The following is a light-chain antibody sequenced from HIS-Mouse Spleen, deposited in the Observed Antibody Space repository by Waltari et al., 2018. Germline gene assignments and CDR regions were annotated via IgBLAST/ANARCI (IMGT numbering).Light chain of an antibody. CDR1: SSNIGSNY. V-gene: IGLV1-47*01. Sequence: QTVLTQPPSASGTPGQRLTISCAGRSSNIGSNYVYWYQQLPGTAPQLLIYRNNQRPSGVPDRFSGSKSGTSASLAISGLRSEDEADYYCAAWDDSLSGPVFGGGTKLTVL. CDR2: RNN. J-gene: IGLJ3*02. CDR3: AAWDDSLSGPV.